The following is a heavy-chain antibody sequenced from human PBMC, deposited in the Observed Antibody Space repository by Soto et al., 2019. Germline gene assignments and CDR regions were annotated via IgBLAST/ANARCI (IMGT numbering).Heavy chain of an antibody. J-gene: IGHJ3*02. CDR3: AREGLTFGPGAVGGAFHI. CDR2: IIPIFGTI. D-gene: IGHD2-2*01. V-gene: IGHV1-69*13. CDR1: GGTFDSNA. Sequence: SVKVSCKASGGTFDSNAISWVRLAPGQGLEWMGGIIPIFGTINNAQKFQDRVTITADESANIVYMELSSLRSEDTAIYYCAREGLTFGPGAVGGAFHIWGQATLV.